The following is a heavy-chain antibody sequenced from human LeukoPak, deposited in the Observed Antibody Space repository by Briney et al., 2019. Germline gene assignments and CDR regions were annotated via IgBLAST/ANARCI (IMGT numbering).Heavy chain of an antibody. J-gene: IGHJ6*02. CDR1: GGSITSGGYY. CDR3: ARGRSYYGSGSYYYYYGMDV. Sequence: PSETLSLTCTVSGGSITSGGYYWSWIRQHPGKGLEWIGYIYYSGTTYYNPSLKSRVTISVDTSKNQFSLKLSSVTAADTAVYYCARGRSYYGSGSYYYYYGMDVWGQGTTVTVSS. CDR2: IYYSGTT. D-gene: IGHD3-10*01. V-gene: IGHV4-31*03.